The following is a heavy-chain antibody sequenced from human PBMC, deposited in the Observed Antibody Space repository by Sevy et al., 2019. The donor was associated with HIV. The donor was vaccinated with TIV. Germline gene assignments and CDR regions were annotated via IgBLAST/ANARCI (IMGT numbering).Heavy chain of an antibody. V-gene: IGHV4-61*02. J-gene: IGHJ4*02. CDR3: ARESVDCSTTSCYEGVFDY. D-gene: IGHD2-2*01. Sequence: SETLSLTCTVSGGSISSGNYYWSWIRQPAGKGLEWIGRIYTSGSTNYNPPLKSRVTISVDTSKNQFSLKLSAVTAAGTAVYYCARESVDCSTTSCYEGVFDYWGQGTLVTVSS. CDR1: GGSISSGNYY. CDR2: IYTSGST.